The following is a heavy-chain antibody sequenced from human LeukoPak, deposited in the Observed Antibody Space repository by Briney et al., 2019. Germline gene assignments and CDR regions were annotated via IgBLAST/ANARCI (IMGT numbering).Heavy chain of an antibody. CDR3: ARGSTIRGSGWFDY. D-gene: IGHD6-19*01. CDR2: INHSGST. CDR1: GGSFSGYY. J-gene: IGHJ4*02. Sequence: PSETLSLTCAVYGGSFSGYYWSWIRQPPGKGLEWIGEINHSGSTNYNPSLKSRVTISVDTSKNQFSLKLSSVTAADTAVYYCARGSTIRGSGWFDYWGQGTLVTVSS. V-gene: IGHV4-34*01.